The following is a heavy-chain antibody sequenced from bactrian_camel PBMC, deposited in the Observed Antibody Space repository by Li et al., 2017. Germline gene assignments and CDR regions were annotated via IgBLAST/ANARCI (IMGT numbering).Heavy chain of an antibody. CDR2: FYTGGGST. Sequence: HVQLVESGGGLVQPGGSLRLSCAASGFTDSVYYMSWVRQAPGKGLEWVSSFYTGGGSTYYVESVKGRFIISRDNAKNTVALQMNNLKSEDTALYYCATALYGGTDFGYWGQGTQVTVS. J-gene: IGHJ6*01. CDR3: ATALYGGTDFGY. V-gene: IGHV3-2*01. D-gene: IGHD5*01. CDR1: GFTDSVYY.